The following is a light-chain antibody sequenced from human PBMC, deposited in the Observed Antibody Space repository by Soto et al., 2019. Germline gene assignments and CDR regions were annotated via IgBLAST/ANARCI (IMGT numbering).Light chain of an antibody. CDR2: RDS. CDR1: NIGSKN. CDR3: QVWDSSTSSYV. V-gene: IGLV3-9*01. J-gene: IGLJ1*01. Sequence: YELTQPLSVSVALGQTARITCGGNNIGSKNVHWYQQKPGQAPVLVMYRDSNRPSGIPERFSGSNSGNTATLTISRAQAGDEADYYCQVWDSSTSSYVFGTGTKLTVL.